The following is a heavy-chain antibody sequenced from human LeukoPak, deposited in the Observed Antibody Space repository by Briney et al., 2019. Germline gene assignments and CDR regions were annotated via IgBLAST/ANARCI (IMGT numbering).Heavy chain of an antibody. D-gene: IGHD3-10*01. CDR3: ARSSWFGVFDP. V-gene: IGHV4-34*01. J-gene: IGHJ5*02. CDR2: INHSGST. CDR1: GGSFSGYC. Sequence: SETLSLTCAVYGGSFSGYCWSWIRQPPGKGLEWIGEINHSGSTNYNPSLKSRVTISVDTSKNQFSLKLSSVTAADTAVYYSARSSWFGVFDPWGQGTLVTVSS.